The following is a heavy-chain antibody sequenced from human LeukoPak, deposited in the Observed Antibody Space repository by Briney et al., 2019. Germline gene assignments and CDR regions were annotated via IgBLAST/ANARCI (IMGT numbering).Heavy chain of an antibody. CDR3: AKDPGDDYYDSSGYSYFDY. V-gene: IGHV3-23*01. CDR2: ISGSGGST. CDR1: GFTLSNYA. D-gene: IGHD3-22*01. Sequence: PGGSLRLSCAASGFTLSNYAMSWVRQAPGKGLEWVSAISGSGGSTYYADSVKGRFTISRDNSKNTLYLQMNSLRAEDTAVYYCAKDPGDDYYDSSGYSYFDYWGQGTLVTVSS. J-gene: IGHJ4*02.